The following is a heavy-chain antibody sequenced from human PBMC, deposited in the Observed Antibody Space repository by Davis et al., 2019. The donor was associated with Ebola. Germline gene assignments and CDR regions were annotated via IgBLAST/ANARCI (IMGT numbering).Heavy chain of an antibody. CDR3: ASQLKDCTNGVCYIYWYFDL. D-gene: IGHD2-8*01. J-gene: IGHJ2*01. CDR1: GFTFRTYG. V-gene: IGHV3-30*03. Sequence: GGSLRLSCAASGFTFRTYGMHWVRQAPGKGLEWVAGISYDGSNKNYADSVKGRFTISRDNSKNTLYLQMNSLRAEDTAVYYCASQLKDCTNGVCYIYWYFDLWGRGTLVTVSS. CDR2: ISYDGSNK.